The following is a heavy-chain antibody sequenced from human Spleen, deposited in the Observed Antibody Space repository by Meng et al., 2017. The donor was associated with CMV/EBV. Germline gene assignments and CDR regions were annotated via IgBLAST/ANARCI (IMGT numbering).Heavy chain of an antibody. CDR1: GFSFSTYD. J-gene: IGHJ4*02. V-gene: IGHV1-24*01. CDR3: ATGFCGSCDYFDF. Sequence: GGSLRLSCAASGFSFSTYDRRRVRQAPGKGLEWMGGFDPEDAKPVYAQKFQGRVALTEDTSTDTTYMEVSGLRSEDTAVYYCATGFCGSCDYFDFWGQGTLVTVSS. D-gene: IGHD2-15*01. CDR2: FDPEDAKP.